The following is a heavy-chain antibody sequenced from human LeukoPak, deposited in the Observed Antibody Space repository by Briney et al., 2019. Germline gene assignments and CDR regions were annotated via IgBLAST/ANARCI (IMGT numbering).Heavy chain of an antibody. Sequence: PGGSLRLSCAASAFTFSSYAMSCVRQAPGEGLEWVSAISCSGGSTYYADSVKGRFTISRDNSKNTVYLQRNRLRAEDTAVYYCAKVVGWELLSWGQGTLVTVSS. D-gene: IGHD1-26*01. CDR3: AKVVGWELLS. J-gene: IGHJ4*02. V-gene: IGHV3-23*01. CDR1: AFTFSSYA. CDR2: ISCSGGST.